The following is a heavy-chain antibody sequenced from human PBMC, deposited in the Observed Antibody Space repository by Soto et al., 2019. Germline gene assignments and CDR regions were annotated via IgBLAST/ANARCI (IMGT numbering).Heavy chain of an antibody. CDR2: TYYRSKWYN. Sequence: PSQTLSLTCAISGDSVSSNIAAWNWIRQSPSRDLKWLGMTYYRSKWYNDYAVSVKSRITINPDTSKNLFSLQLNSVTPEDTAVYYCAKERFDGYNPYYYYGMDVWGQGTTVTVSS. V-gene: IGHV6-1*01. D-gene: IGHD5-12*01. J-gene: IGHJ6*02. CDR3: AKERFDGYNPYYYYGMDV. CDR1: GDSVSSNIAA.